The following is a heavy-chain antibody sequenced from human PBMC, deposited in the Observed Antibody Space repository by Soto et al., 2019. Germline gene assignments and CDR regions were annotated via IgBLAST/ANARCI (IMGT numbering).Heavy chain of an antibody. J-gene: IGHJ5*02. CDR2: INPSGGST. V-gene: IGHV1-46*03. D-gene: IGHD2-15*01. Sequence: ASVKVSCKASGYTFTSYYMHWVRQAPGQGLEWMGKINPSGGSTSYAQKFQGRVTMTRDTSTSTVYIELSSLRSEDTAVYYFARAWGYCSGGSCYTNWFDPWGQGTLVTVSS. CDR1: GYTFTSYY. CDR3: ARAWGYCSGGSCYTNWFDP.